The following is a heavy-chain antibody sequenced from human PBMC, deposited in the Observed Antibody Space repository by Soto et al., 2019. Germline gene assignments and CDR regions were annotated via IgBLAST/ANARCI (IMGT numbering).Heavy chain of an antibody. CDR2: AKRKAAGGAI. J-gene: IGHJ4*02. CDR3: TTGYGSDWYG. D-gene: IGHD6-19*01. V-gene: IGHV3-15*01. CDR1: GISLDSAW. Sequence: EVQLVESGGGLVKPGGSLRLSCVVSGISLDSAWINWVRQAPGKGLEWVAHAKRKAAGGAIDYAAPVKGRFTISRDDSRNMAYLQMNSLKIEDTALYYCTTGYGSDWYGWGQGTLVTVSS.